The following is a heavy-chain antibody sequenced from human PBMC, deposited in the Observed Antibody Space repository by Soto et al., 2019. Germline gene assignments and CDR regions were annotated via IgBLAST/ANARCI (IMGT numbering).Heavy chain of an antibody. Sequence: ASVKVSCKASGFTFTSSAVQWVRHARGQRLEWIGWIVVGSGNTNYAQKFQERVAITRDMSTSTAYMELSSLRSEDTAVYYCAASRPYYDFWSGYLGGYYYYGMDVWG. J-gene: IGHJ6*02. CDR2: IVVGSGNT. CDR1: GFTFTSSA. D-gene: IGHD3-3*01. CDR3: AASRPYYDFWSGYLGGYYYYGMDV. V-gene: IGHV1-58*01.